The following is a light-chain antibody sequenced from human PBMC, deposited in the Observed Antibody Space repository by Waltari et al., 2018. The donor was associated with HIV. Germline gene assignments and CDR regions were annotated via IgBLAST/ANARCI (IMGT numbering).Light chain of an antibody. CDR2: YDT. CDR3: QVWDSASDHVL. V-gene: IGLV3-21*04. J-gene: IGLJ3*02. Sequence: SSLLTQTPSVSVAPGKTARITCGGNNIERKSLHWYQQKPGQAPVLVIYYDTDRPSGIPERFSGSNSGNTATLTISRVGDGDEADYYCQVWDSASDHVLFGGGTRLTVL. CDR1: NIERKS.